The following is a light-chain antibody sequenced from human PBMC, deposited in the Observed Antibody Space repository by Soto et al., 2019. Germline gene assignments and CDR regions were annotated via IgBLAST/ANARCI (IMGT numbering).Light chain of an antibody. CDR2: SAS. Sequence: EVVMTQSPATLSVFPGERVTLSCRASQSVSTSLAWYQQKRGQAPSLLIYSASTRATGIPARFSGSGSGTEFTLTISSLESEAFAVYYCQQYIHGYTFGQGTELEIK. V-gene: IGKV3-15*01. CDR3: QQYIHGYT. CDR1: QSVSTS. J-gene: IGKJ2*01.